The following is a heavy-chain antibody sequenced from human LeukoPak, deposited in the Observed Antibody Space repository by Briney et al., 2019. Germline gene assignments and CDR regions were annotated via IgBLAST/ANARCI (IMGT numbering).Heavy chain of an antibody. CDR2: ISYDGSNK. CDR1: GFTFSSYA. CDR3: ARDLAVAAKSPFDY. Sequence: PGGSLRLSCAASGFTFSSYAMHWVRQAPGKGLEWVAVISYDGSNKYYADSVKGRFTISRDNSKNTLYLQMNSLRAEDTAVYYCARDLAVAAKSPFDYWGQGTLVTVSS. V-gene: IGHV3-30-3*01. J-gene: IGHJ4*02. D-gene: IGHD6-19*01.